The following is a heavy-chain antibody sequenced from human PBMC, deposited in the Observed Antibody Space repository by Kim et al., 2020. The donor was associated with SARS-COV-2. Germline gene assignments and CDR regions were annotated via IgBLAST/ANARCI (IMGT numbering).Heavy chain of an antibody. Sequence: GGSLRLSCAASGFTFDDYGMSWVRQAPGKGLEWVSGINWNGGSTGYADSVKGRFTISRDNAKNSLYLQMNSLRAEDTALYHCARDLGGNCGGDCYGWFDPWGQGTLVTVSS. V-gene: IGHV3-20*01. CDR3: ARDLGGNCGGDCYGWFDP. CDR2: INWNGGST. CDR1: GFTFDDYG. J-gene: IGHJ5*02. D-gene: IGHD2-21*02.